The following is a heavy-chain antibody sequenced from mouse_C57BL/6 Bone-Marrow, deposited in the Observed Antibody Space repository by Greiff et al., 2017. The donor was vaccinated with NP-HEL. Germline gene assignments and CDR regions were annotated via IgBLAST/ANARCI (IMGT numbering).Heavy chain of an antibody. D-gene: IGHD2-2*01. J-gene: IGHJ4*01. CDR3: ARSSWLRRGRAMDY. Sequence: EVQLQESGGGLVQPGGSLSLSCAASGFTFTDYYMSWVRQPPGKALEWLGFIRNKANGYTTEYSASVKGRFTISRDNSQSILYLQMNALRAEDSATYYCARSSWLRRGRAMDYWGQGTSVTVSS. CDR1: GFTFTDYY. V-gene: IGHV7-3*01. CDR2: IRNKANGYTT.